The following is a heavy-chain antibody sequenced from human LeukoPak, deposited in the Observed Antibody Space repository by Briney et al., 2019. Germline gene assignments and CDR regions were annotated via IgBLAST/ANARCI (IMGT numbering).Heavy chain of an antibody. V-gene: IGHV3-48*04. CDR3: ARATSYYDILTGYYLDAFDI. Sequence: GGSLRLSCAASGFTFSSYTMNWVRQAPGKGLEWVSFIDTSTSIIYYADSVKGRLTISRDSAKNSLYLQINSLRAEDTAVYYCARATSYYDILTGYYLDAFDIWGQGTMVTVSS. D-gene: IGHD3-9*01. CDR1: GFTFSSYT. J-gene: IGHJ3*02. CDR2: IDTSTSII.